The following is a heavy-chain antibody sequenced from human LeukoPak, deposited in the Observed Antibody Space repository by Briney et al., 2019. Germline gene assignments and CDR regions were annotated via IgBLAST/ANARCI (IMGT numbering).Heavy chain of an antibody. V-gene: IGHV1-2*02. CDR2: INPNSGGT. D-gene: IGHD2-2*01. J-gene: IGHJ4*02. CDR3: ARGLRGSPAFDY. Sequence: GASVKVSCKASGYTFTGYYMHWVRQAPGQGLEWMGWINPNSGGTNYAQKFQGRVTMTRNMSINTAYMELSRLRSDDTAVYYCARGLRGSPAFDYWGQGTLVTVSS. CDR1: GYTFTGYY.